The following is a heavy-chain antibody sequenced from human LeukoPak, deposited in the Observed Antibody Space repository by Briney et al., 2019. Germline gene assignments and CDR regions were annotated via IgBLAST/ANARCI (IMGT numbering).Heavy chain of an antibody. V-gene: IGHV1-69*13. Sequence: GASVKVSCKASGYTFTSYDINWVRQATGQGLEWMGGIIPIFGTANYAQKFQGRVTITADESTSTAYMELSSLRSEDTAVYYCARSNGHGRDGYNSCDYWGQGTLVTVSS. D-gene: IGHD5-24*01. CDR3: ARSNGHGRDGYNSCDY. J-gene: IGHJ4*02. CDR1: GYTFTSYD. CDR2: IIPIFGTA.